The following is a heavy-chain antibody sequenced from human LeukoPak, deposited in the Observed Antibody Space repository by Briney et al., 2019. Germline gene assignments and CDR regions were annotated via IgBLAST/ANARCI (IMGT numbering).Heavy chain of an antibody. J-gene: IGHJ6*02. V-gene: IGHV4-34*01. CDR3: ARAVGGDYGSYGMDV. CDR2: INHSGST. Sequence: PSETLSLTCAVYGGSFSGYYWSWIRQPPGKGLEWIGEINHSGSTNYNPSLKSRVTISVDTSKNQFSLKLSSVTAADTAVYYCARAVGGDYGSYGMDVWGQGTTVTVSS. D-gene: IGHD4-17*01. CDR1: GGSFSGYY.